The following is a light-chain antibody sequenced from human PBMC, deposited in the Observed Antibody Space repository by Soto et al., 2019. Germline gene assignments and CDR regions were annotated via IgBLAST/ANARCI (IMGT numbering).Light chain of an antibody. CDR1: RSISSN. J-gene: IGKJ4*01. V-gene: IGKV3-15*01. CDR3: QQYNSWPLT. Sequence: EIVMTQSPATLSLSPGERAALSCRASRSISSNLAWYQQKPGQAPRLLIYGASTRATGIPARFSGSGSGTEFTLTISSLEPEDFAVYYCQQYNSWPLTFGGGTKVDIK. CDR2: GAS.